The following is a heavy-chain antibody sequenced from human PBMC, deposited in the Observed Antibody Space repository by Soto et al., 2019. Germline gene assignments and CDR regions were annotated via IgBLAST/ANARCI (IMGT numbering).Heavy chain of an antibody. CDR2: IIPIFGTA. Sequence: ASVKVSCKASGGTFSSYAISWVRQAPGQGLEWMGGIIPIFGTADYAQRFQGRVTITADESTSTAYMELSSLKYEDTAVYYCAGHSSGVPGYYYGMDVWGQGTTVTVSS. V-gene: IGHV1-69*13. J-gene: IGHJ6*02. CDR3: AGHSSGVPGYYYGMDV. CDR1: GGTFSSYA. D-gene: IGHD3-22*01.